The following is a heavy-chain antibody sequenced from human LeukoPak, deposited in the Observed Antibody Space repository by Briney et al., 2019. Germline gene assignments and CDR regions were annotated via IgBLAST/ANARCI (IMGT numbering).Heavy chain of an antibody. Sequence: HPGGSLRLSCAASGFTFSSYPMSWVRQAPGKGLEWVSRIGGTGGSTYYADSVKGRFTISRDNSKNTLYLQMNSLRAEDTAVYYCAKERDGGLGYTYGFWGQGTLVTVSS. CDR2: IGGTGGST. CDR3: AKERDGGLGYTYGF. V-gene: IGHV3-23*01. J-gene: IGHJ4*02. CDR1: GFTFSSYP. D-gene: IGHD5-18*01.